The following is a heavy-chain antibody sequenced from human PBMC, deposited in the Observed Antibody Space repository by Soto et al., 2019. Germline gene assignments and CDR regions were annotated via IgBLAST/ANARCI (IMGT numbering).Heavy chain of an antibody. CDR1: GASINNFAYY. Sequence: LSLTCSVSGASINNFAYYWGWIRQPPGKGLEWIGTVYYNENTYYNPSLRSRVAISVDTAKNQFSLNLRSVTAADTAVYFCARRERYYGSPGWFDPWGQGTLVTVSS. D-gene: IGHD3-10*01. CDR2: VYYNENT. J-gene: IGHJ5*01. CDR3: ARRERYYGSPGWFDP. V-gene: IGHV4-39*01.